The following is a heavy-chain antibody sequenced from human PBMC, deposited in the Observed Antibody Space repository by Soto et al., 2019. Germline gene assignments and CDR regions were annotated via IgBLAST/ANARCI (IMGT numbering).Heavy chain of an antibody. V-gene: IGHV3-74*03. J-gene: IGHJ4*02. CDR2: IYSDGRGP. Sequence: PGGSLRLSCAASGFTFSNYWMHWVRQAPGKGLVWVSRIYSDGRGPMYADSVKGRFTISRDNAKSTLYLQMNSLRAEDTAVYYCAKDVYAGYSSSSIDYWGQGTLVTVSS. CDR1: GFTFSNYW. CDR3: AKDVYAGYSSSSIDY. D-gene: IGHD6-6*01.